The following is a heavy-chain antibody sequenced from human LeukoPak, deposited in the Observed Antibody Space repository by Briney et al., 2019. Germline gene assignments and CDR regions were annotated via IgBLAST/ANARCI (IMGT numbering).Heavy chain of an antibody. J-gene: IGHJ4*02. Sequence: ASVKVSCKASGYTFTGYDINWVRQATGQGLEWMGWMNPNSGNTGYGQKFQGRVTMTRDTSINTAYMELSSLRNEDTAIYYCVRGQTSGFPYYFDYWGQGTLVTVSS. CDR2: MNPNSGNT. CDR3: VRGQTSGFPYYFDY. V-gene: IGHV1-8*01. D-gene: IGHD3-3*01. CDR1: GYTFTGYD.